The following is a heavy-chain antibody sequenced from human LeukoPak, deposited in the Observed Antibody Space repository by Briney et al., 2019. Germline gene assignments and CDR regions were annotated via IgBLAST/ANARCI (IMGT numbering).Heavy chain of an antibody. Sequence: GGSLRLSCAASGFTFSDYYMSWIRQAPGKGLEWVSAISGSGGSTYYADSVKGRFTISRDNAKNSLYLQMNSLRVEDTAVYYCAREWEVLDYWGHGTLVTVSS. V-gene: IGHV3-11*04. J-gene: IGHJ4*01. D-gene: IGHD1-26*01. CDR3: AREWEVLDY. CDR2: ISGSGGST. CDR1: GFTFSDYY.